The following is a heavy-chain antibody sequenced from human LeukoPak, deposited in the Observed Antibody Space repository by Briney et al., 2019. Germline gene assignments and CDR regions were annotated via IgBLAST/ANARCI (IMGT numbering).Heavy chain of an antibody. Sequence: SETLSLTCTVSGYSISSGSYWGWIRQPPGKGLEWVGSIYYSGSTYYNPSLKSRVTISVDTSKNQFSLKLSSVTAADTAVYYCASYYYDSSGYYPPGYYFDYWGQGTLVTVSS. CDR3: ASYYYDSSGYYPPGYYFDY. CDR2: IYYSGST. D-gene: IGHD3-22*01. V-gene: IGHV4-38-2*02. CDR1: GYSISSGSY. J-gene: IGHJ4*02.